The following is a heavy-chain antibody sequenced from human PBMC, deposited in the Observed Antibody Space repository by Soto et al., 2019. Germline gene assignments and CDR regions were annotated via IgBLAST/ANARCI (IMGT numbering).Heavy chain of an antibody. CDR1: GFTFSSYG. CDR3: ARDMVVPARGYFDY. J-gene: IGHJ4*02. CDR2: IWYDGSNK. V-gene: IGHV3-33*01. Sequence: GGSLRLSCAASGFTFSSYGMHWVRQAPGKGLEWVAVIWYDGSNKYYADSVKGRFTISRDNSKNTLYLQMNSPRAEDTAVYYCARDMVVPARGYFDYWGQGTLVTVSS. D-gene: IGHD2-2*01.